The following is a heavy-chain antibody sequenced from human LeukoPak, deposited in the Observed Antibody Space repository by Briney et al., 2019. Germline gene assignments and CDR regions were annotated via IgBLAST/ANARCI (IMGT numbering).Heavy chain of an antibody. CDR2: ISGSGGST. Sequence: PGGSLRLSCAASGFTFSSYAMSWVRQAPGKGLEWVSAISGSGGSTYYADSVKGRFTISRDTSKNILFLQMNTLRAEDTAIYYCANGYSYGYWGQGTLVTVSS. J-gene: IGHJ4*02. CDR1: GFTFSSYA. D-gene: IGHD5-18*01. V-gene: IGHV3-23*01. CDR3: ANGYSYGY.